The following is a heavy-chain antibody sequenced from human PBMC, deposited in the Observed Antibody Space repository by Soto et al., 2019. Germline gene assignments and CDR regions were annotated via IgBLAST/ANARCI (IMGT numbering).Heavy chain of an antibody. CDR2: IYYSGNT. Sequence: TLSLTCTVAGASVGRDDYYWSWIRQQPGKGLEWIGYIYYSGNTNYNPSLKSRLTISVDTSKNQFSLQLRSVTAADTAVYYCARTWIGSPFDFWGQGSLVTGSS. J-gene: IGHJ4*02. D-gene: IGHD5-12*01. CDR3: ARTWIGSPFDF. CDR1: GASVGRDDYY. V-gene: IGHV4-31*03.